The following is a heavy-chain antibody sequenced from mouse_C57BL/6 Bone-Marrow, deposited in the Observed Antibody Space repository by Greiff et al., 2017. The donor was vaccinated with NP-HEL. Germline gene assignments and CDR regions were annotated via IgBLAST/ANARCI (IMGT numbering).Heavy chain of an antibody. CDR1: GYTFTSYW. CDR2: IHPNSGST. Sequence: QVQLQQPGAELVKPGASVKLFCKASGYTFTSYWMHWVKQRPGQGLEWIGMIHPNSGSTNYNEKFKSKATLTVDKSSSTAYMQLSSLTSEDSAVYYCARREDGRLLRSYWYFDVWGTGTTVTVSS. CDR3: ARREDGRLLRSYWYFDV. D-gene: IGHD2-3*01. J-gene: IGHJ1*03. V-gene: IGHV1-64*01.